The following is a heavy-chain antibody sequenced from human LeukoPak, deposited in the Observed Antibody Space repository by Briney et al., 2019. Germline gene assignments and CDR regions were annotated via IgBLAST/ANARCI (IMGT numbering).Heavy chain of an antibody. V-gene: IGHV3-7*01. Sequence: GGSLRLSCAASGFTFSSYWMSWVRQAPGKGLEWVANIKEDGSKKYYVDSVKGRFTISRANAKNSLYLQMNSLRAEDTAVYYCARDGSVFDYYDSSGYYYGPFDYWGQGTLVTVSS. CDR3: ARDGSVFDYYDSSGYYYGPFDY. CDR2: IKEDGSKK. J-gene: IGHJ4*02. CDR1: GFTFSSYW. D-gene: IGHD3-22*01.